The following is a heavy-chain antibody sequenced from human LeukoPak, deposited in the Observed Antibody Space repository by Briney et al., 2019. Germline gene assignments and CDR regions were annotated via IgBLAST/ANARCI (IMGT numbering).Heavy chain of an antibody. CDR1: GGSVSSGSYY. D-gene: IGHD5-18*01. Sequence: SETLSLTCTVSGGSVSSGSYYWSWIRQPPGTGLEWIGFIYHSGSTYYNPSLKSRVTISVDRSKNQFSLKLSSVTAADTAVYYCARGDSYGYFFYWGQGTLVTVSS. J-gene: IGHJ4*02. CDR3: ARGDSYGYFFY. CDR2: IYHSGST. V-gene: IGHV4-30-2*01.